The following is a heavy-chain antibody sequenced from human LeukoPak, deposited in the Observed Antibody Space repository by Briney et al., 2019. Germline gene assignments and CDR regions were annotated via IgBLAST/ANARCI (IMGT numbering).Heavy chain of an antibody. CDR2: IFYIGGT. V-gene: IGHV4-30-4*08. CDR3: ARGSYYYGSGSYFVDY. CDR1: GGSISSGDYY. D-gene: IGHD3-10*01. J-gene: IGHJ4*02. Sequence: PSQTLSLTCTVSGGSISSGDYYWSWIRQPPGKGLEWIGCIFYIGGTYYNPSLKSRVTISVDTSKNQFSLKLSSVTAADTAVYYCARGSYYYGSGSYFVDYWGQGTLVTVSS.